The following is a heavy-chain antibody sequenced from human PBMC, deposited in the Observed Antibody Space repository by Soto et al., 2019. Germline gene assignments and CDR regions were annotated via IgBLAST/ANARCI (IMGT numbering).Heavy chain of an antibody. D-gene: IGHD3-3*01. CDR2: IFWDDDK. Sequence: QITLNESGPTVVKPAETLTLTCTFSGFSLTTSGVGVVWIRQSPGKAPEWLALIFWDDDKRYIASLKSRLTITKDTSKNQVVLTMASVDPADTATYYCAHRILRTVFGLVTTTAIYFDFWGQGTPVVVSS. V-gene: IGHV2-5*02. CDR1: GFSLTTSGVG. CDR3: AHRILRTVFGLVTTTAIYFDF. J-gene: IGHJ4*02.